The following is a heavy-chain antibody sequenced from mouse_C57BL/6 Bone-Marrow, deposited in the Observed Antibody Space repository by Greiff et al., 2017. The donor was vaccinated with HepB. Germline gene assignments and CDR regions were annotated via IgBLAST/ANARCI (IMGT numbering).Heavy chain of an antibody. J-gene: IGHJ4*01. CDR1: GFTFSDYG. Sequence: EVKLMESGGGLVQPGGSLKLSCAASGFTFSDYGVAWVRQAPRKGPEWVAFISNLAYSIYYADTVTGRFTISRENAKNTLYLEMSSLRSEDTAMYYCARDAMDYWGQGTSVTVSS. CDR2: ISNLAYSI. V-gene: IGHV5-15*01. CDR3: ARDAMDY.